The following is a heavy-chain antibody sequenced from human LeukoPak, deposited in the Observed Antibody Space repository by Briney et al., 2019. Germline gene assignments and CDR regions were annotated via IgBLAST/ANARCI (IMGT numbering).Heavy chain of an antibody. D-gene: IGHD1-26*01. CDR2: IYTSGNT. J-gene: IGHJ4*02. V-gene: IGHV4-4*07. CDR3: ARGPHTGSYPYFFDY. Sequence: PSETLSLTCTVSGVSISGCYWSWIRQPAGKGLEGIGRIYTSGNTNYNPSLKSRVTMSVDTSKNQLSLKLRSVTAADTAVYYCARGPHTGSYPYFFDYWGQGTLVTVSS. CDR1: GVSISGCY.